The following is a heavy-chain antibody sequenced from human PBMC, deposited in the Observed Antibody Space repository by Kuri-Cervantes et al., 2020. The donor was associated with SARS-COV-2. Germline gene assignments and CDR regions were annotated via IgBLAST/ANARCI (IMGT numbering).Heavy chain of an antibody. D-gene: IGHD3-22*01. CDR2: ISPYNGNT. J-gene: IGHJ1*01. Sequence: ASVKVSCKASGYTFYSYGISWVRQAPGQGLEWMGWISPYNGNTDYAQKLQGRVTMTTDTTTNTAYMEVRSLRSDDTAVYYCARTPRITMIVVPFEYFQHWGQGTLVTVSS. CDR1: GYTFYSYG. CDR3: ARTPRITMIVVPFEYFQH. V-gene: IGHV1-18*01.